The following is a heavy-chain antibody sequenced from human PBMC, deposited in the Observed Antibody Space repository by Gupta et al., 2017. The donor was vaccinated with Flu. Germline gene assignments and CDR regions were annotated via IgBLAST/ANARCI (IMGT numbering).Heavy chain of an antibody. CDR1: GLTFSSSA. CDR3: AKDRLGYVWVYYYYYGMDV. J-gene: IGHJ6*02. D-gene: IGHD3-16*01. CDR2: ISGSGGST. Sequence: EVQLLESGGGLVQTGGSLSLSCAASGLTFSSSAMSLVRQVQGKGLEWVSAISGSGGSTYYADSVKGRFAISIDNSKNTLYLQMNSLRAEDTAVYYCAKDRLGYVWVYYYYYGMDVWGQGTTVTVSS. V-gene: IGHV3-23*01.